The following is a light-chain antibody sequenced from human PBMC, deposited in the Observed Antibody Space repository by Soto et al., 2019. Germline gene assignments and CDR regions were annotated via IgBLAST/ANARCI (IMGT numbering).Light chain of an antibody. CDR3: QQYNNWPPMYT. CDR1: QSVSSN. V-gene: IGKV3-15*01. Sequence: IVMTQSPSALSVSPWERSTLSCRASQSVSSNLAWYQQKPGQAPRLLIYGASTRATGIPARFSGSGSGTEFTLTISSLQSEDFAVYYCQQYNNWPPMYTFGQGTKVDIK. J-gene: IGKJ2*01. CDR2: GAS.